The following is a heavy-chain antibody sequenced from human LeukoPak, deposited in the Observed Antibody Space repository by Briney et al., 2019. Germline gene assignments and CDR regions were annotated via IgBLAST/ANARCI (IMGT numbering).Heavy chain of an antibody. CDR3: ARDLTGIAVAGTFDY. D-gene: IGHD6-19*01. Sequence: GGSLRLSCAASGFTFSSNAMSWVRQAPGKRLEWVSSFSGSGGSTFYADSVKGRFTISRDNSKNTLYLQMNSLRAEDTAVYYCARDLTGIAVAGTFDYWGQGTLVTVSS. CDR2: FSGSGGST. J-gene: IGHJ4*02. V-gene: IGHV3-23*01. CDR1: GFTFSSNA.